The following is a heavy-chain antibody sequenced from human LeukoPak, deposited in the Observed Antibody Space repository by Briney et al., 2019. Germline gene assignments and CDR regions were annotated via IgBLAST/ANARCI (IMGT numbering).Heavy chain of an antibody. CDR2: IYYSGST. Sequence: SETLSLTCTVSGGSISSSSYYWGWIRQPPGKGLEWIGYIYYSGSTNYNPSLKSRVTISVDTSKNQFSLKLSSVTAADTAVYYCARERGSGRPDYWGQGTLVTVSS. J-gene: IGHJ4*02. CDR3: ARERGSGRPDY. CDR1: GGSISSSSYY. D-gene: IGHD3-10*01. V-gene: IGHV4-61*01.